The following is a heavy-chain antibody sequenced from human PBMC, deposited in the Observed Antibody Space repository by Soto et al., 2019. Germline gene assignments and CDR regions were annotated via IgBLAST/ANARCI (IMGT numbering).Heavy chain of an antibody. V-gene: IGHV3-23*01. CDR3: AKASLCYYDSSGYYYYFDY. CDR1: GFTFSSYA. J-gene: IGHJ4*02. D-gene: IGHD3-22*01. Sequence: GGSLRLSCAASGFTFSSYAMSWVRQAPGKGLEWVSAISGSGGSTYYADSVKGRFTISRDNSKNTLYVQMNSLRAEDTAVYYRAKASLCYYDSSGYYYYFDYWGQGTLVTVSS. CDR2: ISGSGGST.